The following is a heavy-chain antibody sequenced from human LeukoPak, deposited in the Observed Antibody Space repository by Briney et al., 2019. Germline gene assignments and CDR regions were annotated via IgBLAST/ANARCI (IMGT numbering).Heavy chain of an antibody. CDR3: AREYHIELWLVQDYYYGMDV. Sequence: ASVKVSCKASGYTFTSYGISWVRQAPGQGLEWMGWVSAYNGNTNYAQKLQGRVTMTTDTSTSTAYMELRSLRSDDTAVYYCAREYHIELWLVQDYYYGMDVWGQGTTVTVSS. CDR1: GYTFTSYG. D-gene: IGHD6-19*01. J-gene: IGHJ6*02. CDR2: VSAYNGNT. V-gene: IGHV1-18*01.